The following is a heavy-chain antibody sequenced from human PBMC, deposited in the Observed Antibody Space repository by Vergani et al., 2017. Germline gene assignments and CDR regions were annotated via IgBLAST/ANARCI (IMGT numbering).Heavy chain of an antibody. Sequence: EVQLLESGGGLVQPGGSLRLSCAASGFTFSSYAMSWVRQAPGKGLEWVSAISGSGGSTYYADSVKGRFTISRDNSKNMLYLQMNSLRAEDTAVYYCAKSAGAAYYYYYYMDVWGKGTTVTVSS. CDR3: AKSAGAAYYYYYYMDV. V-gene: IGHV3-23*01. CDR1: GFTFSSYA. CDR2: ISGSGGST. D-gene: IGHD1-26*01. J-gene: IGHJ6*03.